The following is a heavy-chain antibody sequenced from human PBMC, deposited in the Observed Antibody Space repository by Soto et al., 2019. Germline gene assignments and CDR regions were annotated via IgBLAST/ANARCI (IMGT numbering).Heavy chain of an antibody. CDR2: IKPDGSEK. CDR1: GFTFNAHW. CDR3: ARGDYYDTSGPFSDAFDI. D-gene: IGHD3-22*01. V-gene: IGHV3-7*04. J-gene: IGHJ3*02. Sequence: PGGSLRLPCAASGFTFNAHWMSWVRQAPGKGLEWVANIKPDGSEKWYVDSVKGRFTISRDNAKNSLYLQMNSLRAEDTAVYFCARGDYYDTSGPFSDAFDIWGQGTMVTVSS.